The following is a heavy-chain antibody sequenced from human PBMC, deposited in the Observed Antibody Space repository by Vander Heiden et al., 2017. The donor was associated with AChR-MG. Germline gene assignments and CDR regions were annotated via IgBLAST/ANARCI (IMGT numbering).Heavy chain of an antibody. CDR2: ISGSGGST. Sequence: EVQLLESGGGLVQPGGSLRLSCAASGFTFSSYPMHGVRQAPGKGLEWVSAISGSGGSTYYADSVKGRFTISRDNSKNTLYLQMNSLRAEDTAVYYCAKGFVRTAGAYYYYYYYMDVWGKGTTVTVSS. V-gene: IGHV3-23*01. CDR3: AKGFVRTAGAYYYYYYYMDV. J-gene: IGHJ6*03. CDR1: GFTFSSYP. D-gene: IGHD6-13*01.